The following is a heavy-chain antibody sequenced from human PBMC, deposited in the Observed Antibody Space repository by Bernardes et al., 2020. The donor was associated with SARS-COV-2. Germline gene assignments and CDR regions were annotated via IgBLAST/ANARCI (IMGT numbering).Heavy chain of an antibody. CDR3: AREDPLPWFGERLDY. J-gene: IGHJ4*02. CDR2: IRGGGTS. V-gene: IGHV3-23*01. Sequence: GGSLRLSCAASGFTFTTYTMTWVRQAPGKGLQWVSAIRGGGTSYYADFVQGRFTISRGNSKNTVYLQMNSLRAEDSAVYYCAREDPLPWFGERLDYWGQGTLVTVSS. D-gene: IGHD3-10*01. CDR1: GFTFTTYT.